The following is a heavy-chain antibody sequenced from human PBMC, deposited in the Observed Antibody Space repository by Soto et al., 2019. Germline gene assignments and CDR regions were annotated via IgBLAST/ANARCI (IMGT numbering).Heavy chain of an antibody. CDR2: IYYIGST. V-gene: IGHV4-31*03. J-gene: IGHJ6*02. CDR3: ARDRSSSGMDV. CDR1: GGSISSGGYY. Sequence: TLSFTGTVSGGSISSGGYYWSWIRQHPGKGLEWIGYIYYIGSTYYNPSLKSRVTISVDTSKNQFSLKLSSVTAADTAVYYCARDRSSSGMDVWGQGTTVTVSS. D-gene: IGHD6-19*01.